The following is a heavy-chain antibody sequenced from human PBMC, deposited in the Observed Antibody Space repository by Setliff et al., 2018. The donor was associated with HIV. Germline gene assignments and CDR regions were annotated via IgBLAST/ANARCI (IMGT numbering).Heavy chain of an antibody. CDR3: ARTPLPGPHWYFDL. D-gene: IGHD3-16*02. CDR2: LDWDDDK. V-gene: IGHV2-70*11. Sequence: SGPTLVNPTETLTLTCAFSGFSLSTSGVGVGWIRQPPGKALEWLARLDWDDDKYYTTSLQTRLTISKDTSKNQVVLTMTNMDPVDTATYYCARTPLPGPHWYFDLWGRGTLVTVSS. CDR1: GFSLSTSGVG. J-gene: IGHJ2*01.